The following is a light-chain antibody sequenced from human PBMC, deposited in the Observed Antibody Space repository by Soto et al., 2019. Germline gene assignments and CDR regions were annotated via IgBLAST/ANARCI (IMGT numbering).Light chain of an antibody. CDR1: QGISSY. V-gene: IGKV1-9*01. CDR3: QQLNSYPLT. CDR2: AAS. Sequence: IQLTQSPSCLSASVGDRVTITCRASQGISSYLAWYQQKPGKAPKLLIYAASTLQSGVPSKFSGSGSGTDFTLTISSLQPEDSATYYCQQLNSYPLTFGGGTTVDIK. J-gene: IGKJ4*01.